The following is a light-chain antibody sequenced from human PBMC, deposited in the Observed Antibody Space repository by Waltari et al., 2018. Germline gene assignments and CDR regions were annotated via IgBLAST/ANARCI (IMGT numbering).Light chain of an antibody. CDR3: QQYFRQGT. Sequence: DIQMTQSPSTLSASVGDRVTITCRAGQSISSWLAWYQQKPGKAPKLLISKASTLESGVPSRFTGSGSGTEFTLTISSLQPDDFATYYCQQYFRQGTFGQGP. V-gene: IGKV1-5*03. CDR1: QSISSW. J-gene: IGKJ1*01. CDR2: KAS.